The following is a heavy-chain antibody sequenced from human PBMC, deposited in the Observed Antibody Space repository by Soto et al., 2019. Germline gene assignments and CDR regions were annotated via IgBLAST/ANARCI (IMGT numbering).Heavy chain of an antibody. CDR1: GGSISSSSYY. V-gene: IGHV4-39*01. CDR3: ARLGHCSSTSCYGWFDY. J-gene: IGHJ4*02. CDR2: IYYSGST. D-gene: IGHD2-2*01. Sequence: QLQLQESGPGLVKPSETLSLTCTVSGGSISSSSYYWGWIRQPPGKGLEWIGSIYYSGSTYYNPSLRSRVPISVDTSKNQVSLKLSSVTAADTAVYYCARLGHCSSTSCYGWFDYWGQGTLVTVSS.